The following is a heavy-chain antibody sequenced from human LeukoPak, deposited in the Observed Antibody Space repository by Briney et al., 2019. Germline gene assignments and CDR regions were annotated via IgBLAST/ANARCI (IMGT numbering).Heavy chain of an antibody. D-gene: IGHD2-2*01. J-gene: IGHJ4*02. CDR1: GFSISIYW. CDR3: AACTSTSCRDY. V-gene: IGHV3-74*01. Sequence: PGGSLRLSGAASGFSISIYWMHWVRQAPGKGLVWVSRIDSDGSRTSYADSVKGRFTISRDNAKNTVYLQMNSLRGEGTALYYCAACTSTSCRDYWGQGTLVTVSS. CDR2: IDSDGSRT.